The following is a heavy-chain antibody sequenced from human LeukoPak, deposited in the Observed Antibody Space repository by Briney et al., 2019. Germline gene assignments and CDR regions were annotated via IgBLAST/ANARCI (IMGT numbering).Heavy chain of an antibody. CDR1: GGTFSSYA. J-gene: IGHJ4*02. V-gene: IGHV1-69*04. D-gene: IGHD1-26*01. Sequence: SVTVSCKASGGTFSSYAISWVRQAPGQGVEWMGRIIPILGIANYAQKFQGRVTITADKSTSTAYMELSSLRSEDTAVYYCARDRIVGATESAYYFDYWGQRTLVTVSS. CDR2: IIPILGIA. CDR3: ARDRIVGATESAYYFDY.